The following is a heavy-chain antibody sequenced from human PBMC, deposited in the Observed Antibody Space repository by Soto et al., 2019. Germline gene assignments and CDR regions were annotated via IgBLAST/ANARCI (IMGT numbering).Heavy chain of an antibody. J-gene: IGHJ6*02. CDR1: GYTFNSYG. D-gene: IGHD2-8*01. CDR2: ISAYNGNT. CDR3: ARVGIVLMKAYGMDV. V-gene: IGHV1-18*01. Sequence: ASVKVSCKASGYTFNSYGIGWVRQAPGQGLEWMGWISAYNGNTNYAQKLQGRVTMTTDTSTSTAYMELRSLRSDDTAVYYCARVGIVLMKAYGMDVWGQGTTVTVSS.